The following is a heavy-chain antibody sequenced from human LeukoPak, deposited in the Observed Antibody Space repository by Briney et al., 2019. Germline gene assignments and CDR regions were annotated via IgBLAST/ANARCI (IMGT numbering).Heavy chain of an antibody. J-gene: IGHJ4*02. CDR2: MNPNSGNR. D-gene: IGHD1-26*01. V-gene: IGHV1-8*01. Sequence: ASVKVSCKASGYTFTSYDINWVRQATGQGLEWMGWMNPNSGNRGYAQKFQGRVTITRDTSISTAYMELSRLRYEDTAVYYCARVVGAIDYWGQGTLVTVSS. CDR1: GYTFTSYD. CDR3: ARVVGAIDY.